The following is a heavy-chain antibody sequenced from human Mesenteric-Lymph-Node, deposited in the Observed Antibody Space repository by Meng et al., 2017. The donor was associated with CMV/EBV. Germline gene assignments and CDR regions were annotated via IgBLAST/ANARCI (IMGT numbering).Heavy chain of an antibody. CDR1: GGSISRGGYY. J-gene: IGHJ4*02. V-gene: IGHV4-31*03. CDR3: ARLGSISWHFDF. CDR2: IYYSGST. Sequence: TVAGGSISRGGYYWSWIRQHPGKGLEWIGYIYYSGSTYYNPSLKSRVTISVDTSKNQFSLKLSSVTAADTAVYYCARLGSISWHFDFWGQGTLVTVSS. D-gene: IGHD6-13*01.